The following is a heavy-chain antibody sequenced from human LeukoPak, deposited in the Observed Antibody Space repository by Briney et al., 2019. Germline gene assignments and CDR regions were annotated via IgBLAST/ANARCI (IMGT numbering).Heavy chain of an antibody. J-gene: IGHJ6*02. Sequence: KSSETLSLTCTVSGGSVSSGSYYWSWIRQPPGKGLEWIGYIYYSGSTNYNPSLKSRVTISVDKSKNQFSLKLSSVTAADTAVYYCARVAENYDILTGYTYYYGMDVWGQGTTVTVSS. CDR1: GGSVSSGSYY. V-gene: IGHV4-61*01. CDR2: IYYSGST. CDR3: ARVAENYDILTGYTYYYGMDV. D-gene: IGHD3-9*01.